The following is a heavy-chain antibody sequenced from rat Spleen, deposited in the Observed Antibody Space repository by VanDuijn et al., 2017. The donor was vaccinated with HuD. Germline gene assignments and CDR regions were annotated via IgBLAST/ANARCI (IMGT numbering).Heavy chain of an antibody. CDR3: ARGGYTTDN. Sequence: QVQLKESGPGLVQPSQTLSLTCTVSGFSLTSNGVHWVRQPPGKGLEWMGGLWGDGSTDYNSALKSRLSISRDTSKNQVFLKMNSLQTEDTAMYFCARGGYTTDNWGQGVMVTVSS. CDR2: LWGDGST. J-gene: IGHJ2*01. V-gene: IGHV2-1*01. CDR1: GFSLTSNG. D-gene: IGHD1-11*01.